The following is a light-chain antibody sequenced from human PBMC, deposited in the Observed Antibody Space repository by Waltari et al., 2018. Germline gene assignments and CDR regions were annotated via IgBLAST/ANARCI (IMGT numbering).Light chain of an antibody. J-gene: IGKJ4*01. Sequence: DIQMTQSPSSLSASVGDRVTITCQASQDISNYLNWYQQKPGKAPKLLIYDASNSETGVPSRFSGSGSGTDFTFTISSLQPEDIATYYCQQYDNLPLTFGRGTKVE. CDR1: QDISNY. CDR3: QQYDNLPLT. CDR2: DAS. V-gene: IGKV1-33*01.